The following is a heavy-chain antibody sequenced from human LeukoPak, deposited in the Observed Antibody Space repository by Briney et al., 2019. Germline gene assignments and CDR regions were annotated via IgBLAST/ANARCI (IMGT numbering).Heavy chain of an antibody. J-gene: IGHJ4*02. CDR2: ITDSDYST. D-gene: IGHD3-16*01. CDR3: AKDPDEDFVL. V-gene: IGHV3-23*01. CDR1: GFPLRSYA. Sequence: PGGSLRLSCAGSGFPLRSYAMNWVRQAPGKGLEWVSGITDSDYSTYYADSVKGRFTISRDNSESTLYLQMSSLRAEDTAVYYCAKDPDEDFVLWGQGTLVTVSS.